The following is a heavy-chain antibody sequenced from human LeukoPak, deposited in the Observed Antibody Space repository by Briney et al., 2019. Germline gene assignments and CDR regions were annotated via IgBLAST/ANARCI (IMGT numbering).Heavy chain of an antibody. V-gene: IGHV4-4*07. CDR1: GDSMSSYY. CDR2: IHTSWTT. Sequence: PSETLSLTCTVSGDSMSSYYWNFIRQPAGKGLEWIGRIHTSWTTYYNPSLKSRITMSVDTSRNQFSLRLTSVNAADTAVYYCARGDYYDGGGRNWFDPWGQGTLVTVSS. D-gene: IGHD3-16*01. CDR3: ARGDYYDGGGRNWFDP. J-gene: IGHJ5*02.